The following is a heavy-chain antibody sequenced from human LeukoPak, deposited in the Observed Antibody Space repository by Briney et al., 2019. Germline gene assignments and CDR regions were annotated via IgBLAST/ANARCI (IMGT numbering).Heavy chain of an antibody. J-gene: IGHJ4*02. Sequence: GGSLRLSCAASGFTFSSYGMHWVRQAPGKGLEWVAFIRHDGSNKYYADSVKGRFTISRDNSKNTLYLQMNSLRAEDTAVYYCAKDRSWLQDYWGQGTLVTVSS. CDR2: IRHDGSNK. D-gene: IGHD5-18*01. CDR3: AKDRSWLQDY. CDR1: GFTFSSYG. V-gene: IGHV3-30*02.